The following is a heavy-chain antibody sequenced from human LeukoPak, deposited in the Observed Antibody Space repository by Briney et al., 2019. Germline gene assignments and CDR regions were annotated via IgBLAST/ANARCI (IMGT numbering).Heavy chain of an antibody. D-gene: IGHD3-22*01. Sequence: PSGTLSLTCAVSGGSISSSNWWSWVRQPPGKGLEWIGEIYHSGSTNYNPSLKSRVTISVDTSKNQFSLKLSSVTAADTAVYYCARATYYYDSSGSYVRYYFDYWGQGTLVTVSS. CDR1: GGSISSSNW. CDR2: IYHSGST. J-gene: IGHJ4*02. CDR3: ARATYYYDSSGSYVRYYFDY. V-gene: IGHV4-4*02.